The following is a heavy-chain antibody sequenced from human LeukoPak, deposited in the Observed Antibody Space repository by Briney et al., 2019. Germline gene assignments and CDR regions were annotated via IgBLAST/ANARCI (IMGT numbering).Heavy chain of an antibody. V-gene: IGHV4-34*01. CDR1: GGSFSGYY. CDR3: ARATKGGGDSSSHFDY. D-gene: IGHD6-6*01. Sequence: SETLSLTCAVYGGSFSGYYWSWIRQPLGKGLEWIGEINHSGSTNYNPSLKSRVTISVDTSKNQFSLKLSSVTAADTAVYYCARATKGGGDSSSHFDYWGQGALVTVSS. J-gene: IGHJ4*02. CDR2: INHSGST.